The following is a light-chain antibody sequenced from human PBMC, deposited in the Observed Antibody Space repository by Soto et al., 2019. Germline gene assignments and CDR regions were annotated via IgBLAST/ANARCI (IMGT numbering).Light chain of an antibody. J-gene: IGKJ4*01. V-gene: IGKV3-20*01. CDR3: QEYCTSPLT. CDR1: QSVSSNH. Sequence: EIVLKQSPGTLSLSPGERATLSCGASQSVSSNHLDWDKHKPVQGPRLLIYGASTSATAIPDRFSASGSGTDFTLTITRLETEDFAVYYCQEYCTSPLTVGGGTNIEIK. CDR2: GAS.